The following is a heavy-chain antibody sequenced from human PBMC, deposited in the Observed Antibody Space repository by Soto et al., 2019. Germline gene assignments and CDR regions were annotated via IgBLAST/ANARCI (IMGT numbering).Heavy chain of an antibody. V-gene: IGHV3-30*09. CDR1: GFIFRSYA. J-gene: IGHJ4*02. CDR2: ITYDGANG. D-gene: IGHD1-26*01. Sequence: GGSLRLSCLASGFIFRSYAMHWVRQAPGKGLEWVAVITYDGANGYYADSVRGRFAISRDNSKSTLFLQMNSLRPEDTAVYYCARAFSGSYPNFDYWGQGTLVTVSS. CDR3: ARAFSGSYPNFDY.